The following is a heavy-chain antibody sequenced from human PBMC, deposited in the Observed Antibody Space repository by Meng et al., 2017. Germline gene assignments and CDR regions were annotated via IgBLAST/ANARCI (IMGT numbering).Heavy chain of an antibody. J-gene: IGHJ3*02. CDR2: IYPGDSDT. V-gene: IGHV5-51*01. D-gene: IGHD3-22*01. Sequence: GESLMISCKGSGYSFTSDLICWVRQMPGKGLEWMGIIYPGDSDTRYSPSFQGQVTISADKSISTAYLQWSSMKASDTAMYYCARPRGSSGYRGAFDIWGQGTMVTVSS. CDR3: ARPRGSSGYRGAFDI. CDR1: GYSFTSDL.